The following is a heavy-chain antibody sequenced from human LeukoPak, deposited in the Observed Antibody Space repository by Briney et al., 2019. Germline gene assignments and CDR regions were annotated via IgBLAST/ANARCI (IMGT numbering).Heavy chain of an antibody. CDR2: TYYRSKWYN. CDR1: GDSVSSNSAA. V-gene: IGHV6-1*01. J-gene: IGHJ3*02. Sequence: SQTLSLTCAISGDSVSSNSAAWNWIRQSPSRGLEWLGRTYYRSKWYNDYAVSVKSRITINPDTSKNQFSLQLNSVTPEDTAVYYCARAKLLGYCSGGSCLDAFDIWGQGTMVTVSS. CDR3: ARAKLLGYCSGGSCLDAFDI. D-gene: IGHD2-15*01.